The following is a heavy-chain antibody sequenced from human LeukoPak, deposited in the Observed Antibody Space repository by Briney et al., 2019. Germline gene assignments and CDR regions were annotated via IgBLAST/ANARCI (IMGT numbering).Heavy chain of an antibody. J-gene: IGHJ5*01. CDR2: TYYRSKWYN. D-gene: IGHD4-23*01. Sequence: SQTLSLTCAISGDSVSSNSAAWNWIRQSPSRGLEWLGRTYYRSKWYNEYAVSVKSRITIKSDTSKNQLSLQLNSVTPEDTAVYYCARDWDYGGKGDRSDSWGQGTLVTVSS. CDR3: ARDWDYGGKGDRSDS. V-gene: IGHV6-1*01. CDR1: GDSVSSNSAA.